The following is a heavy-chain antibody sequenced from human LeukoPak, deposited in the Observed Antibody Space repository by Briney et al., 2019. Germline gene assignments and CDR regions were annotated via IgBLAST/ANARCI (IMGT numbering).Heavy chain of an antibody. CDR2: LNEDGSVK. D-gene: IGHD2-15*01. V-gene: IGHV3-7*01. CDR1: EFSFSTNW. Sequence: GGSLRLSCAASEFSFSTNWMHWVRLTPGKGREWVAELNEDGSVKYYVDSVKGRFTISRDNARSLLFLQMYNLRSEDTGVYFCANVPRSTVSYWGRGTLVTVSS. J-gene: IGHJ4*02. CDR3: ANVPRSTVSY.